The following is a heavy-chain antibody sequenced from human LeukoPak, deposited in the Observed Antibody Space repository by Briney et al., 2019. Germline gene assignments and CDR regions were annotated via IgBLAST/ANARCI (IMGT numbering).Heavy chain of an antibody. J-gene: IGHJ4*02. CDR2: ISSSGSTI. CDR3: ARDFMITFGGATPFDY. V-gene: IGHV3-48*03. CDR1: GFTFSSYE. Sequence: PGESLRLSCAASGFTFSSYEMNWVRQAPGKGLEWVSYISSSGSTIYYADSVKGRFTISRDNAKNSLYLQMNSLRAEDTAVYYCARDFMITFGGATPFDYWGQRTLVTVSS. D-gene: IGHD3-16*01.